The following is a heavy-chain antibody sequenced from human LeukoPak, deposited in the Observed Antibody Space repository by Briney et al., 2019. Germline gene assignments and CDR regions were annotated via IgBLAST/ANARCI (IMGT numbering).Heavy chain of an antibody. CDR2: INKDGGEK. CDR3: VKDSPPRYSGSPPAY. D-gene: IGHD1-26*01. J-gene: IGHJ4*02. Sequence: GGSLRLSCAASGFTVSDNYMSWVRQAPGKGLEWVANINKDGGEKYYVDSVKGRFTISRDNAKNSLYLQMNSLRADDTAVYYCVKDSPPRYSGSPPAYWGQGTLVTVSS. CDR1: GFTVSDNY. V-gene: IGHV3-7*03.